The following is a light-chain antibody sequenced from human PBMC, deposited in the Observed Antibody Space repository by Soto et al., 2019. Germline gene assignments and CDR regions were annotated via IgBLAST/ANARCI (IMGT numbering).Light chain of an antibody. CDR2: LVS. Sequence: DAVVTQYPLSLSVTLGQAASISCRSSQSLVYSVGRTYLNWFHQRPGQSPRRLIYLVSNRDPGVPDRFSGSGSGTDFTLNISRLEAEDVAIYYCMQVTLWPFSFGPGTRVDIK. V-gene: IGKV2-30*01. J-gene: IGKJ3*01. CDR1: QSLVYSVGRTY. CDR3: MQVTLWPFS.